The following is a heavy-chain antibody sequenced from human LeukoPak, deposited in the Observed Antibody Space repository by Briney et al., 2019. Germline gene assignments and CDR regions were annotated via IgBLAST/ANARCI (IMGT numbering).Heavy chain of an antibody. Sequence: PGGSLRLSCAASTFTFSNYWMHWVRQAPGKGLVWVSRINSDGSSTTYADSVKGRFTISRDNAKNTLYLQMNSLRAEDTAVYYCAKGGRAHFDCWGQGTLVTVSS. CDR2: INSDGSST. CDR1: TFTFSNYW. CDR3: AKGGRAHFDC. D-gene: IGHD3-16*01. V-gene: IGHV3-74*01. J-gene: IGHJ4*02.